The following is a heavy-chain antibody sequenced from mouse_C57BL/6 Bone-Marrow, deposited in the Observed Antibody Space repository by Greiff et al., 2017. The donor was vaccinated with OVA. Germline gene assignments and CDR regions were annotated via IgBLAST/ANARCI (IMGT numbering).Heavy chain of an antibody. CDR1: GFTFSSYA. CDR2: ISSGGDYI. Sequence: EVKVEESGEGLVKPGGSLKLSCAASGFTFSSYAMSWVRQTPEKRLEWVAYISSGGDYIYYADTVKGRFTISRDNARNTLYLQMSSLKSEDTAMYYCTRPYYYGSSSYGFDYWGQGTTLTVSS. D-gene: IGHD1-1*01. V-gene: IGHV5S21*01. CDR3: TRPYYYGSSSYGFDY. J-gene: IGHJ2*01.